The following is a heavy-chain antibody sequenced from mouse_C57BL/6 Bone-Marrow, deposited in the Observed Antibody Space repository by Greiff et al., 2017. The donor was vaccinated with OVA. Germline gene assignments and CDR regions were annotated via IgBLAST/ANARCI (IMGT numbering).Heavy chain of an antibody. CDR1: GFTFSSYA. CDR3: ARDPVSPGYVDV. V-gene: IGHV5-4*01. CDR2: ISDGGSYT. Sequence: EVHLVESGGGLVKPGGSLKLSCAASGFTFSSYAMSWVRQTPEKRLEWVATISDGGSYTYYPDNVKGRFTISRDNAKNNLYLQMSHLKSEDTAMYYCARDPVSPGYVDVWGTGTTVTVSS. J-gene: IGHJ1*03.